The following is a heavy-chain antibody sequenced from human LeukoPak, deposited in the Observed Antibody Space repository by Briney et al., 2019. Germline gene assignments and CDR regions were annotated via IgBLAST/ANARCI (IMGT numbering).Heavy chain of an antibody. CDR1: GFIVSGYY. CDR3: ARDATTGDYFFDY. J-gene: IGHJ4*02. Sequence: GGSLSLSCAASGFIVSGYYINWVRQAPGKGLEWVSAIYSGGGTYYADSVKGRFTISRDNSKNTLYLQMNGLRGEDTDVYYCARDATTGDYFFDYWGQGTLVTVSS. V-gene: IGHV3-53*01. D-gene: IGHD3-9*01. CDR2: IYSGGGT.